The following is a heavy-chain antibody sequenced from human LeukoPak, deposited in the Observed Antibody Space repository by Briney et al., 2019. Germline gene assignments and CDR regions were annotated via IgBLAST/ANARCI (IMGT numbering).Heavy chain of an antibody. D-gene: IGHD4-17*01. CDR2: ISSSSSYI. J-gene: IGHJ4*02. Sequence: GGSLRLSCAASGFTFSSYSMNWVRQAPGKGLEWVSSISSSSSYIYYADSVKGRFTISRDNAKNFLYLQMNSLRVEDTALYYCARDGDGRGEDFDYWGQGILVTVSS. V-gene: IGHV3-21*01. CDR1: GFTFSSYS. CDR3: ARDGDGRGEDFDY.